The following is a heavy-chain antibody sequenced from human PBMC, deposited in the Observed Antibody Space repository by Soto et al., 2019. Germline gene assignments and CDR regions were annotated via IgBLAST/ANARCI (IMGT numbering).Heavy chain of an antibody. D-gene: IGHD4-4*01. CDR3: VRGGKYRLQETYYFDY. V-gene: IGHV4-39*01. J-gene: IGHJ4*02. Sequence: QLQLQESGPGLVKPSETLSLSCSVSGDSTSNSNYYWGWIRQPPGRGLEWVGSIDYYGNTYYNPSVKSRVSISVDTSQSQFSVRLTSVTAADTAVYYCVRGGKYRLQETYYFDYWGQGALVTVSS. CDR1: GDSTSNSNYY. CDR2: IDYYGNT.